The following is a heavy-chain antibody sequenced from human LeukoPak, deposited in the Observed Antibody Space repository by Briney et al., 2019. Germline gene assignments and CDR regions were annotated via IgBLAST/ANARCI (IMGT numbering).Heavy chain of an antibody. CDR1: GYTFTGYY. Sequence: ASVKVSCKASGYTFTGYYMHWVRQAPGQGLEWMGWINPNSGGTNYAQKFQGRVTMTTDTSTSTAYMELRSLRSDDTAVYYCARRSGFGEDLPHDAFDIWGQGTMVTVSS. J-gene: IGHJ3*02. CDR3: ARRSGFGEDLPHDAFDI. CDR2: INPNSGGT. D-gene: IGHD3-10*01. V-gene: IGHV1-2*02.